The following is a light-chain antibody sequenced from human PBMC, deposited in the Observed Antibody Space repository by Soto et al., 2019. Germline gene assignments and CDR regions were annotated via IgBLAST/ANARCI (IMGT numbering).Light chain of an antibody. J-gene: IGKJ1*01. CDR2: LGA. CDR3: MQPLQSWT. CDR1: QSLLHSNGYNY. Sequence: DIVMTQSPLSLPVTPGEPASISCMSSQSLLHSNGYNYLDWYLQKPGQSPQLLIYLGANRASGVPDRCSGSGSGTDFTLKISRVEAEDVGVYYCMQPLQSWTFGQGTKVDIK. V-gene: IGKV2-28*01.